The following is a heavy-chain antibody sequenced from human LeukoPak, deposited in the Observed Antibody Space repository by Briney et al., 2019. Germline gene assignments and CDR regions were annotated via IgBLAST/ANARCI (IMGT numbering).Heavy chain of an antibody. J-gene: IGHJ3*02. V-gene: IGHV1-69*04. D-gene: IGHD3-22*01. Sequence: SVKVSCKASGGTFSSYTISWVRQAPGQGLEWMGRIIPILGIANYAQRFQGRVTITADKSTSTAYMELSSLRSEDTAVYYCARESPMYYYDSSGYSRMTVPHAFDIWGQGTTVTVSS. CDR1: GGTFSSYT. CDR2: IIPILGIA. CDR3: ARESPMYYYDSSGYSRMTVPHAFDI.